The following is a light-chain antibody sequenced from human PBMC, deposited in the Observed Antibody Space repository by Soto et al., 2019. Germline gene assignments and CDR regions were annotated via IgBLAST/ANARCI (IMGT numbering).Light chain of an antibody. J-gene: IGKJ5*01. CDR1: QGISSY. Sequence: IQLTQSPSSLSASVGDRVTITCRASQGISSYLAWYQQKPGKAPKLLIYAASTLQSGVPSRFSGSGSGTDFTLTIRSLQPEDFATYYCQQLNNYPITFGQGTRLEIK. V-gene: IGKV1-9*01. CDR2: AAS. CDR3: QQLNNYPIT.